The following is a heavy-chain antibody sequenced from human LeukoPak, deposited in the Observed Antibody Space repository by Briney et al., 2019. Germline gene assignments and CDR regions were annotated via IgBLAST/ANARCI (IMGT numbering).Heavy chain of an antibody. CDR3: ARRSSGSYHSPLGY. CDR2: IYPSGST. J-gene: IGHJ4*02. Sequence: SETLSLTCTVSGDSISSYYWSWIRQPAGKGLEWIGRIYPSGSTNYNPSLKSRVTMSVDTSQNQFSLKLTSVTAADTAVYYCARRSSGSYHSPLGYWGQGILVTVSS. V-gene: IGHV4-4*07. CDR1: GDSISSYY. D-gene: IGHD1-26*01.